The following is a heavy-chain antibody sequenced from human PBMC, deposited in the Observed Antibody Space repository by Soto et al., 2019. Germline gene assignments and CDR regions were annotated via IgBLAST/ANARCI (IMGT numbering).Heavy chain of an antibody. Sequence: QITLKESGPTLVKPTQTLTLTCTFSGFSLTTSGVGVGWIRQPPGKALEWLALLYWDDDNQYSPSLRNRLTLTKDTSKNHVVLTMTNMDPVDTATYYCAHGSGWLFDYWGQGTLVTVSS. CDR2: LYWDDDN. CDR1: GFSLTTSGVG. J-gene: IGHJ4*02. D-gene: IGHD6-19*01. CDR3: AHGSGWLFDY. V-gene: IGHV2-5*02.